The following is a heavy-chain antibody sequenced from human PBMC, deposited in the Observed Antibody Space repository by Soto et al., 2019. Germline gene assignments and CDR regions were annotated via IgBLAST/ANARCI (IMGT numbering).Heavy chain of an antibody. CDR3: ASTPAYGDYEGPNWFDP. V-gene: IGHV1-69*13. Sequence: RASVKVSCKASGGTFSSYAISWVRQAPGQGLEWMGGIIPIFGTANYAQKFQGRVTITADESTSTAYMELSSLRSEDTAVYYCASTPAYGDYEGPNWFDPWGQGTLVTVSS. D-gene: IGHD4-17*01. CDR1: GGTFSSYA. CDR2: IIPIFGTA. J-gene: IGHJ5*02.